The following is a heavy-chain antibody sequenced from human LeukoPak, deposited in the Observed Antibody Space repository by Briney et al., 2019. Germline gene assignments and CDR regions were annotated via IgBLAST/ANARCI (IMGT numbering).Heavy chain of an antibody. J-gene: IGHJ3*02. V-gene: IGHV1-24*01. CDR3: ATRVLWRILDCFDM. CDR2: FDPEVDKI. CDR1: GKRFSGLS. Sequence: ASVKVSCKVSGKRFSGLSMAWVRQAPGKGLEWMGGFDPEVDKIKFAQKFQGRVTLTEDTSTDTAYMELSSLRSDDTAVYYCATRVLWRILDCFDMWGQGTMVTVSS. D-gene: IGHD3-16*01.